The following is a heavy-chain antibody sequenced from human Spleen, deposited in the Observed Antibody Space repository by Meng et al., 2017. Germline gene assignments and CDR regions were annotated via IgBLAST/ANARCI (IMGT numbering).Heavy chain of an antibody. CDR3: ASWIYSCGWQ. V-gene: IGHV4/OR15-8*02. D-gene: IGHD6-19*01. CDR2: IYHGGDT. Sequence: QWQASGPGLLKPSGPLSLTCFVSGGSISSIDWWSWVRQPPGKGLEWIGEIYHGGDTNYNPSLKSRVTIAIDKSKNQFSLKLTSVTAADTAVYYCASWIYSCGWQWGQGALVTVSS. J-gene: IGHJ4*02. CDR1: GGSISSIDW.